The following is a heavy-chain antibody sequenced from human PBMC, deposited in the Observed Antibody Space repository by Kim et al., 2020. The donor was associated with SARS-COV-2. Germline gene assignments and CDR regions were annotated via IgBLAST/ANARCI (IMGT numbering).Heavy chain of an antibody. Sequence: YNPSLKSRVTISVDTSKNQFSLKLSSVTAADTAVYYCARARPGGDWLFDYWGQGTLVTVSS. J-gene: IGHJ4*02. CDR3: ARARPGGDWLFDY. V-gene: IGHV4-34*01. D-gene: IGHD2-21*02.